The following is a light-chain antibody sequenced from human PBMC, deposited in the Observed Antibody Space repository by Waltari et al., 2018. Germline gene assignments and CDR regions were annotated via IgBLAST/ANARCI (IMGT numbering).Light chain of an antibody. Sequence: EIVLTQSPGTLSLSPGESATLSCKASQSVSSNYLAWYQQKPGQAPRLLIYGASSRATGIPDRFSGSGSGTDFTLTISRLGPEDFAVYYCQQYGSSPRTFGQGTKVEIK. CDR2: GAS. V-gene: IGKV3-20*01. J-gene: IGKJ1*01. CDR3: QQYGSSPRT. CDR1: QSVSSNY.